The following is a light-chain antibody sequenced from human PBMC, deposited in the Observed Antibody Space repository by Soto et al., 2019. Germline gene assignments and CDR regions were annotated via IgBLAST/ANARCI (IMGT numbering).Light chain of an antibody. V-gene: IGLV2-11*01. CDR3: CSFAGSYRYV. CDR1: SSDVGGYDY. Sequence: QSALTQPHSVSGSPGQSITISCTGTSSDVGGYDYVSWYQQHPGKAPKLMIYDVSKRPSGVPDRFSGSKSGNTASLTISGLQAEDEADYYCCSFAGSYRYVFGTGTQLTVL. J-gene: IGLJ1*01. CDR2: DVS.